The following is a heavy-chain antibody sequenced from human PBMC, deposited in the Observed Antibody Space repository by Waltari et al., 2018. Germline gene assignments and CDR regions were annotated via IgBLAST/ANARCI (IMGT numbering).Heavy chain of an antibody. CDR2: ISGSGGST. J-gene: IGHJ6*02. CDR1: GFTFSSYA. Sequence: EVQLLESGGGLVQPGGSLRLSCAASGFTFSSYAMSWVRQAPGQGLEWVSAISGSGGSTYYADSVKGRFTISRDNSKNTLYLQMNSLRAEDTAVYYCAKELQLPNDYYYGMDVWGQGTTVTVSS. D-gene: IGHD1-7*01. V-gene: IGHV3-23*01. CDR3: AKELQLPNDYYYGMDV.